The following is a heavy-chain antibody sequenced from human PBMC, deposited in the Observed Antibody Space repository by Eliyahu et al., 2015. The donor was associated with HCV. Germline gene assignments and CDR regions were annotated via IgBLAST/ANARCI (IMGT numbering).Heavy chain of an antibody. CDR2: ISVYNANR. J-gene: IGHJ6*02. D-gene: IGHD6-19*01. CDR1: GYTFTTYD. Sequence: QXXLVQSXAEVKKPGAXVKVSCKASGYTFTTYDISWVRQAPGQGPGWMGWISVYNANRKYAEKFQGRVTMTTDTSTSTAYMELRSLRSDDTAMYYCARDKGAGTGWGMDVWGQGTTVTVSS. V-gene: IGHV1-18*01. CDR3: ARDKGAGTGWGMDV.